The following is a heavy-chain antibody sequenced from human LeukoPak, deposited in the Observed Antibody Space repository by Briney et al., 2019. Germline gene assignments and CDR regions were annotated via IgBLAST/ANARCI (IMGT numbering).Heavy chain of an antibody. V-gene: IGHV3-21*01. Sequence: PGGSLILSCAASGFAFSKLAMGWVRQAPGKGLEWVSSISSSSSYIYYADSVKGRFTISRDNAKDSLYLQMNSLRADDTAVYYCARGGAAAAATVDFWGQGTLVTVSS. CDR1: GFAFSKLA. CDR3: ARGGAAAAATVDF. CDR2: ISSSSSYI. D-gene: IGHD6-13*01. J-gene: IGHJ4*02.